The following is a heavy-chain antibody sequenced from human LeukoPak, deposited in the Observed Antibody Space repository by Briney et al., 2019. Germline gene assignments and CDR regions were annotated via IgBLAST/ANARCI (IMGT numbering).Heavy chain of an antibody. CDR1: GFTFSSYG. V-gene: IGHV3-30*18. J-gene: IGHJ4*02. CDR2: ISYDGSNK. D-gene: IGHD4-11*01. Sequence: GGSLRLSCAASGFTFSSYGMYWVHQAPGKGLEWVAVISYDGSNKYYADSVKGRFTISRDNSKNTLYLQMNSLRAEDTAVYYCAKILPDTVTADYWGQGTLVTVSS. CDR3: AKILPDTVTADY.